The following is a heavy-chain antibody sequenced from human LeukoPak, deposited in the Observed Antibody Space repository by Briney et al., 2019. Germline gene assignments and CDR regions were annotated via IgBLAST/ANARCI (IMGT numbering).Heavy chain of an antibody. J-gene: IGHJ6*03. D-gene: IGHD1-1*01. CDR1: GGSIGSSSYY. CDR3: ARHVRDDYYYYSYMDI. V-gene: IGHV4-39*07. Sequence: SETLSLTCTVSGGSIGSSSYYWGWIRQPPGKGLEWIGEINHSGSTNYNPSLKSRVTISVDTSESQFSLNLTSVTAADTAVYYCARHVRDDYYYYSYMDIWDEGTMVTISS. CDR2: INHSGST.